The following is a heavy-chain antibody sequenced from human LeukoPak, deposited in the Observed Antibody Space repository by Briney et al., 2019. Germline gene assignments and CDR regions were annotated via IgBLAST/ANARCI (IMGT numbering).Heavy chain of an antibody. Sequence: GGSLGLSCVASGFTFNSFWMHWVRQAPGKGLVWVSDMNEYATTRRYADAVKGRFTISRDNAKNTLYLQMNNLRAEDTAMYFCARGGVNPVDHWGQGTLVTVSS. CDR2: MNEYATTR. V-gene: IGHV3-74*01. CDR3: ARGGVNPVDH. CDR1: GFTFNSFW. J-gene: IGHJ4*02. D-gene: IGHD1-14*01.